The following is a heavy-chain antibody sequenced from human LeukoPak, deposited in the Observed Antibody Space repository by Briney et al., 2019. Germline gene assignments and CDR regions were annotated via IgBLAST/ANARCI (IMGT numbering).Heavy chain of an antibody. J-gene: IGHJ4*02. D-gene: IGHD2-2*01. Sequence: ASVKVSCKASGYTFTSYGISWVRQAPGQGLEWMGWISAYNGNTNYAQKLQGRVTTTTDTSTSTAYMEPRSLRFDDTAVYYCAIPLFRRGCSSTSCSLGYWGQGTLVTVSS. CDR3: AIPLFRRGCSSTSCSLGY. V-gene: IGHV1-18*04. CDR1: GYTFTSYG. CDR2: ISAYNGNT.